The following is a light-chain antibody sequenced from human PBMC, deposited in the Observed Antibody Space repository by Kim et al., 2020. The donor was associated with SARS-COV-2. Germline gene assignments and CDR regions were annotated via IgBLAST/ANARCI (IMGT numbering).Light chain of an antibody. V-gene: IGKV3-20*01. CDR1: QSVGSNY. CDR2: GAS. Sequence: EIVLTQSPGTLSLSPGERATLSCRASQSVGSNYLAWYQQKPGQAPRLLIYGASNRATGIPDRFSASGSGTDFTLTISRLEPEDFVVYYCQQYGGRSLIFGPGTKVDIK. CDR3: QQYGGRSLI. J-gene: IGKJ3*01.